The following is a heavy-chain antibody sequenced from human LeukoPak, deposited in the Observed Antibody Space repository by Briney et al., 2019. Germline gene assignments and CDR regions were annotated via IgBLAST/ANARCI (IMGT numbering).Heavy chain of an antibody. D-gene: IGHD3-22*01. J-gene: IGHJ4*02. Sequence: ASVKISCKASGYNFSDYYLHWARQAPGQGLEWMGWISPYSSGTKSAQKFQGRVTMTRDTSTSTAYMELSRLTSDDTAVYYCARAKYYYDSGGGDYFDYWGQGTLVTVSS. CDR2: ISPYSSGT. CDR1: GYNFSDYY. V-gene: IGHV1-2*02. CDR3: ARAKYYYDSGGGDYFDY.